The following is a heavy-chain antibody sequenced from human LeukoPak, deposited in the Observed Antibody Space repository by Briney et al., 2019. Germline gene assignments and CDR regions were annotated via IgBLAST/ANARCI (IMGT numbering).Heavy chain of an antibody. J-gene: IGHJ4*01. D-gene: IGHD6-19*01. V-gene: IGHV3-30*18. CDR1: GFTFSNYA. CDR3: AKIRLSGIAVAAIFDY. Sequence: GGSLRLSCAASGFTFSNYAIHWVRQAPGKGLDWVALISHDGSNKYYIDSVKGRFTISRDNSKNTLFLQINSLRAEDTAIYYCAKIRLSGIAVAAIFDYWGHGTLVTVSS. CDR2: ISHDGSNK.